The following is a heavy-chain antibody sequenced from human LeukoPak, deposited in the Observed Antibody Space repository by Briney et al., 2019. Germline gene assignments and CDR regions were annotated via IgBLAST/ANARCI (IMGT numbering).Heavy chain of an antibody. CDR3: ARDWATYYYDSSGYANDAFDI. Sequence: GGSLRLTCAASGLTFDDYGMSWVRQAPGKGLEWVSGINWNSGSTGYADSVKGRFTISRDNAKNSLYLRMNSLRAEDTALYHCARDWATYYYDSSGYANDAFDIWGQGTMVTVSS. V-gene: IGHV3-20*01. J-gene: IGHJ3*02. CDR1: GLTFDDYG. D-gene: IGHD3-22*01. CDR2: INWNSGST.